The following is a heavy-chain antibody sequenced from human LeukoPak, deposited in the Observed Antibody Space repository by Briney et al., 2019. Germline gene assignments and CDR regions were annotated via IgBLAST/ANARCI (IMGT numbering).Heavy chain of an antibody. CDR2: ISAYNGNT. D-gene: IGHD2-2*01. CDR3: ARVLGVPAAEEYNWFDP. J-gene: IGHJ5*02. Sequence: ASVKVSCKASGYTFTSYGMSWVRQAPGQGLEWMGWISAYNGNTNYAQKLQGRVTMTTDTSTSTAYMELRSLRSDDTAVYYCARVLGVPAAEEYNWFDPWGQGTLVTVSS. V-gene: IGHV1-18*01. CDR1: GYTFTSYG.